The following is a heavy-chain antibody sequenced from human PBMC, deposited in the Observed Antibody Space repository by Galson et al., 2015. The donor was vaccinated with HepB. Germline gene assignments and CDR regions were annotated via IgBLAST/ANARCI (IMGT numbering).Heavy chain of an antibody. CDR3: TRHGGGRGDC. CDR2: SISKANMGGT. V-gene: IGHV3-73*01. J-gene: IGHJ4*02. Sequence: SLRLSCAASGFTFSGSAMHWVRQASGKGLEWVGRSISKANMGGTAYAASVNGRFTISRDDSKNTSYLQMNSLKTEDTAVYYCTRHGGGRGDCWGQGTLVTVSS. CDR1: GFTFSGSA. D-gene: IGHD3-16*01.